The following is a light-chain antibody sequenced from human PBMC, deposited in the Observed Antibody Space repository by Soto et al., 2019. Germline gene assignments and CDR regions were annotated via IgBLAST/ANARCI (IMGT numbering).Light chain of an antibody. CDR2: AAS. J-gene: IGKJ1*01. V-gene: IGKV1-39*01. Sequence: DIQMTQSPPSLSASVGDRVTITCRASQSISNSLNWYQQKPGKAPKLLIYAASSLQSGVPSRFSGSGSGSDFTLTISGLQPEDSATYYCQQSYSALTWTFGQGTKVEIK. CDR1: QSISNS. CDR3: QQSYSALTWT.